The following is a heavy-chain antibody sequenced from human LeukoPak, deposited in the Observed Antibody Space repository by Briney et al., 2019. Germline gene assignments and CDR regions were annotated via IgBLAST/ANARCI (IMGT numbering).Heavy chain of an antibody. CDR1: GGSFSGYY. Sequence: SETLSLTCAVYGGSFSGYYWSWIRQPPGKGLEWIGEINHSGSTNYNPSLKSRVTISVDTSKNQFSLKLSSVTAADTAVYYCARRSGYDILTGYRPWSEAPFDIWGQGTIVTVSS. CDR2: INHSGST. D-gene: IGHD3-9*01. V-gene: IGHV4-34*01. J-gene: IGHJ3*02. CDR3: ARRSGYDILTGYRPWSEAPFDI.